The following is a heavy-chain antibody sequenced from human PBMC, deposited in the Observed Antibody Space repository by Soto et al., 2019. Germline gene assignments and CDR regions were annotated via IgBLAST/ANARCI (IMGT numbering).Heavy chain of an antibody. D-gene: IGHD3-22*01. V-gene: IGHV1-69*01. CDR3: ARAMVSSGYSSPEVVDY. CDR2: IIPIFGTA. Sequence: QVQLVQSGAEVKKPGSSVKVSCKASGGTFSSYAISWVRQAPGQGLEWMGGIIPIFGTANYAQKFQGRVTIPADEATSTSYRERSSLRSEDTAVYYCARAMVSSGYSSPEVVDYWGQGTLVTVSS. J-gene: IGHJ4*02. CDR1: GGTFSSYA.